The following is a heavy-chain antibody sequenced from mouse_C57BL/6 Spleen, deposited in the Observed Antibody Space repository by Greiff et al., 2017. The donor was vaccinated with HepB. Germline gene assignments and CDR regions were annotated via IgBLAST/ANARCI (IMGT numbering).Heavy chain of an antibody. D-gene: IGHD1-1*01. CDR1: GYTFTDYY. CDR3: ARGGYGSSYWYFDV. V-gene: IGHV1-75*01. CDR2: IFPGSGST. Sequence: QVHVKQSGPELVKPGASVKISCKASGYTFTDYYINWVKQRPGQGLEWIGWIFPGSGSTYYNEKFKGKATLTVDKSSSTAYMLLSSLTSEDSAVYFCARGGYGSSYWYFDVWGTGTTVTVSS. J-gene: IGHJ1*03.